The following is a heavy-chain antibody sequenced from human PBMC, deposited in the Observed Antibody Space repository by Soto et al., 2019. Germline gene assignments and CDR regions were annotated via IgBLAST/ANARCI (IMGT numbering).Heavy chain of an antibody. CDR2: IYYSGST. J-gene: IGHJ4*02. CDR1: GGSISSFC. CDR3: ASHHDYGDPYYFDP. Sequence: SETLSLTCTVSGGSISSFCGSWIRQPPGKGLEWIGYIYYSGSTNYNPSLKSRVTISVDTSKNQFSLKLSSVTAADTAVYYCASHHDYGDPYYFDPWGQGTLVTVSS. V-gene: IGHV4-59*01. D-gene: IGHD4-17*01.